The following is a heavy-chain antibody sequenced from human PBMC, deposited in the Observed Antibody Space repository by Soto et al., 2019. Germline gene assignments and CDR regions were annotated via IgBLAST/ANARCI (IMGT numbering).Heavy chain of an antibody. CDR3: ARDRREQWLSSPYYFDY. CDR1: GFTFSSYS. CDR2: ISSSSSTI. V-gene: IGHV3-48*01. Sequence: GGSLRLSCAASGFTFSSYSMNWVRQAPGKGLEWVSYISSSSSTIYYADSVKGRFTISRDNAKNSLYLQMNSLRAEDTAVYYCARDRREQWLSSPYYFDYWGQGTLVTVSS. J-gene: IGHJ4*02. D-gene: IGHD6-19*01.